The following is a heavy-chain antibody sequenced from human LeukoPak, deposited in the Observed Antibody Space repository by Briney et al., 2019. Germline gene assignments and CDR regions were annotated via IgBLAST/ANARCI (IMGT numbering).Heavy chain of an antibody. CDR1: GDSFSAYY. V-gene: IGHV4-4*09. D-gene: IGHD6-13*01. J-gene: IGHJ4*02. CDR3: ARQIASAGTAGFDF. CDR2: IYSSGST. Sequence: PSETLSLTCTVSGDSFSAYYWSWIRQPPGRGLEWIGYIYSSGSTNYNPSLKSRVTMSVDTSKNQFSLRLRSVTAADTAVYYCARQIASAGTAGFDFWGQGALVTVSS.